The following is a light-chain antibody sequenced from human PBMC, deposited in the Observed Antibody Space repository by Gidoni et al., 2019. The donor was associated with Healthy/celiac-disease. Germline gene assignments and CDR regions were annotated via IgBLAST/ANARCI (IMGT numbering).Light chain of an antibody. CDR1: QSISSY. J-gene: IGKJ1*01. CDR2: AAS. Sequence: NQMTQSPSSLSASVGDRVTITCRASQSISSYFNWYQQKPGKAPKLLIYAASSLQSGVPSRFSGSGSGTDFTLTISSLQPEDFATYYCQQSYSTLWTFGQGTKVEIK. CDR3: QQSYSTLWT. V-gene: IGKV1-39*01.